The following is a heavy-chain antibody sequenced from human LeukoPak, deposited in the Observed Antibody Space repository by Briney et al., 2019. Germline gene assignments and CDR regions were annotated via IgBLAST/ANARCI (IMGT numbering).Heavy chain of an antibody. CDR1: GYTLTGYY. Sequence: ASVKVSCKASGYTLTGYYMHWVRQAPGQGLEWMGWINPNSGGTNYAQKFQGRVTLTRDTSISTAYMELSRLKSDDTAVYYCATGQFWWDLLSWGQGTLVSVSS. CDR2: INPNSGGT. CDR3: ATGQFWWDLLS. J-gene: IGHJ5*02. D-gene: IGHD1-26*01. V-gene: IGHV1-2*02.